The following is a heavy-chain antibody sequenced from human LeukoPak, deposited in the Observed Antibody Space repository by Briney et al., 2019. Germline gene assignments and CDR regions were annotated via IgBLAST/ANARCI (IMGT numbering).Heavy chain of an antibody. D-gene: IGHD5-12*01. CDR1: GYTFTDYY. Sequence: GASVKVSCKASGYTFTDYYLHWVRQAPGQGLEWMGWINPNSGGTNYVQKFQGRVTMTRDTSISTAYMELSRLRSDDTAVYYCAREGGGYDRDFDCWGQGTLVTVSS. CDR2: INPNSGGT. CDR3: AREGGGYDRDFDC. J-gene: IGHJ4*02. V-gene: IGHV1-2*02.